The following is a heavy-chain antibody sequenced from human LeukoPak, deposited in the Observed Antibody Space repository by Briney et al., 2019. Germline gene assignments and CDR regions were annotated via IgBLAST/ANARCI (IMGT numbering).Heavy chain of an antibody. CDR1: GYTFTGYY. V-gene: IGHV1-2*02. J-gene: IGHJ4*01. CDR2: INPNSGGT. CDR3: AGDAGDYYDSSGYSLGDY. D-gene: IGHD3-22*01. Sequence: ASVKVSCKASGYTFTGYYMHWVRQAPGQGLEWMGWINPNSGGTNYAQKLQGRVTMTTDTSTSTAYMELRSLRSDDTAVYYCAGDAGDYYDSSGYSLGDYWGQGTLVAVSS.